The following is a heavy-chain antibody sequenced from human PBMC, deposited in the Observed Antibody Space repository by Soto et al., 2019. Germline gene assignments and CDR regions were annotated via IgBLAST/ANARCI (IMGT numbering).Heavy chain of an antibody. J-gene: IGHJ3*02. V-gene: IGHV3-30-3*01. CDR1: GFTFSSYA. CDR3: ARADYYDSSGYSPDAFDI. D-gene: IGHD3-22*01. Sequence: QVQLVESGGGVVQPGRSLRLSCAASGFTFSSYAMHWVRQAPGKGLEWVAVISYDGSNKYYADSVKGRFTISRDNSKNTLYRQMNSLRAEDTAVYYCARADYYDSSGYSPDAFDIWGQGTMVTVSS. CDR2: ISYDGSNK.